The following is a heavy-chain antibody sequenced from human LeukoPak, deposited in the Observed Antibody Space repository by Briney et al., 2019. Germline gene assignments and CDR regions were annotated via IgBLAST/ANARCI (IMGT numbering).Heavy chain of an antibody. J-gene: IGHJ4*02. Sequence: PGGSLRLSCAASGFTFSSYGMHWVRQAPGKGLEWVAVIWYDGSNKYYADSVKGRFTISRDNSKNKLYLEMNSLRAEDTAVYYCARDAVYSSSWQYYWGQGTLVTVSS. CDR1: GFTFSSYG. CDR2: IWYDGSNK. V-gene: IGHV3-33*01. D-gene: IGHD6-13*01. CDR3: ARDAVYSSSWQYY.